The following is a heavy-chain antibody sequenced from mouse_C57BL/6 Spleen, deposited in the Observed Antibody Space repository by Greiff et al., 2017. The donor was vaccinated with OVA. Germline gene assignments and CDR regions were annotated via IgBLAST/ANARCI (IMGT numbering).Heavy chain of an antibody. Sequence: VQLQQSGPELVKPGASVKISCKASGYAFSSSWMNWVKQRPGKGLEWIGRIYPGDGDTNYNGKFKGKATLTADKSSSTAYMQLSSLTSEDSAVYFCARFAYYSNLGDYFDYWGQGTTLTVSS. CDR3: ARFAYYSNLGDYFDY. J-gene: IGHJ2*01. CDR2: IYPGDGDT. D-gene: IGHD2-5*01. V-gene: IGHV1-82*01. CDR1: GYAFSSSW.